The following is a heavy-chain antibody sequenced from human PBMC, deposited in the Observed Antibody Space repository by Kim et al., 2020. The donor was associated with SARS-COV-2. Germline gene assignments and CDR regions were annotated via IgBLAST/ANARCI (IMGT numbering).Heavy chain of an antibody. D-gene: IGHD5-18*01. Sequence: GGSLRLSCAASGFTFDDYAMHWVRQAPGKGLEWVSLISGDGGSTYYADSVKGRFTISRDNSKNSLYLQMNSLRTEDTALYYCANDGYSYGYNYYGMDVWGQGTTVTVSS. CDR1: GFTFDDYA. CDR3: ANDGYSYGYNYYGMDV. V-gene: IGHV3-43*02. CDR2: ISGDGGST. J-gene: IGHJ6*02.